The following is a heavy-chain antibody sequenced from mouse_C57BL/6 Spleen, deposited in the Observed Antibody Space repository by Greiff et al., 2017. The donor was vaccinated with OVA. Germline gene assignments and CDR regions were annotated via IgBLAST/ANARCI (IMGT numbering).Heavy chain of an antibody. Sequence: VQLQESGAELVRPGTSVKMSCKASGYTFTNYWIGWAKQRPGHGLEWIGDIYPGGGDTNSNEKFKGKATLTADKSSSTAYMQFSSLTSEDSAIYYCARGGYYEDYYAMDYWGQGTSVTVSS. CDR2: IYPGGGDT. CDR3: ARGGYYEDYYAMDY. D-gene: IGHD2-3*01. CDR1: GYTFTNYW. V-gene: IGHV1-63*01. J-gene: IGHJ4*01.